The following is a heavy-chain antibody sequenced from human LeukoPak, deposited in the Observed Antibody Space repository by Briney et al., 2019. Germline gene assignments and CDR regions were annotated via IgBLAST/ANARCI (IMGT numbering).Heavy chain of an antibody. V-gene: IGHV4-59*08. J-gene: IGHJ4*02. CDR1: GGSISTYY. CDR2: IYYSGST. Sequence: SETLSLTCSVSGGSISTYYWSWIRRPPGKGLEWIGYIYYSGSTSYNPSLKSRVTISVDTSKNQFSLELSSVTAADTAVYYCARHGIVDTSRKYYFDYWGQGTLVTVSS. CDR3: ARHGIVDTSRKYYFDY. D-gene: IGHD5-18*01.